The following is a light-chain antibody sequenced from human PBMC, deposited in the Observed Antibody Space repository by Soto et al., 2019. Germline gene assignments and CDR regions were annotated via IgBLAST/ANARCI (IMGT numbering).Light chain of an antibody. V-gene: IGKV1-6*01. CDR1: QGIRSD. J-gene: IGKJ1*01. Sequence: AIQSTQSPSSLSASVGDRVTISCRASQGIRSDLAWYQQKPGTVPKLLIYGASSLQSGVPSRFSGSVSGTDFNLTISRLQTEDCATYECLQAYNYTRTFCQWTKVDIK. CDR2: GAS. CDR3: LQAYNYTRT.